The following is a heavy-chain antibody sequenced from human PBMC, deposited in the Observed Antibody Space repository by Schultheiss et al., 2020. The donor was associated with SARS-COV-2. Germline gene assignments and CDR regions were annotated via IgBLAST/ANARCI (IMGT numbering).Heavy chain of an antibody. CDR1: GFTFSSYS. CDR2: ISGSGGST. Sequence: GGSLRLSCAASGFTFSSYSMNWVRQAPGKGLEWVSAISGSGGSTYYADSVKGRFTISRDNSKNTLSLQMNSLRAEDTAVYYCARGGYSSSWYDYWGQGTLVTVSS. D-gene: IGHD6-13*01. V-gene: IGHV3-23*01. CDR3: ARGGYSSSWYDY. J-gene: IGHJ4*02.